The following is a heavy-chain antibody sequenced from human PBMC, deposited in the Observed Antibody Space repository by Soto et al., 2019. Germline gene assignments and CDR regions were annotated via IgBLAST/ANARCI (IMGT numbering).Heavy chain of an antibody. CDR2: IKQDGSEK. CDR3: ARDENYYGSGPGFDY. V-gene: IGHV3-7*01. D-gene: IGHD3-10*01. Sequence: GSLRLSCAASGFTFSRYWMSWVRQAPGKGLEWVANIKQDGSEKYYVDSVKGRFTMSRDNAKNSLCLQMTSLRAEDTAVYYCARDENYYGSGPGFDYWGQGT. J-gene: IGHJ4*02. CDR1: GFTFSRYW.